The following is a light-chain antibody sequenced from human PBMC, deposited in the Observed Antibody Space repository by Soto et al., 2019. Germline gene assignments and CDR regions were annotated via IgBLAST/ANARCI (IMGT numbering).Light chain of an antibody. J-gene: IGKJ1*01. CDR1: QSISSY. CDR2: AAS. Sequence: DIHMTQSPSSLSSSLRDRVTITFLASQSISSYLNWYQQKPGKAPKLLIYAASSLQSGVPSRFSGSGSGTDFTLTISSLQPEDFATYYCQQSYSTPRTFGQGTKVDI. CDR3: QQSYSTPRT. V-gene: IGKV1-39*01.